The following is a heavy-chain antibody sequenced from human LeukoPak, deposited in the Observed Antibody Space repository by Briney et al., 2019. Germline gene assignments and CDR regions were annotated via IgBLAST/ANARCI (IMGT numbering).Heavy chain of an antibody. CDR1: GGSIRSGDYY. Sequence: SETLSLTXTVSGGSIRSGDYYWSWIRQPPGKGLEWIGYIYYSGSTYYNPSLKSRVTISVDTSKNQFSLKLSSVTAADTAVYYCARDTYDFWSGPMDVWGKGTTVTVSS. V-gene: IGHV4-30-4*08. CDR3: ARDTYDFWSGPMDV. D-gene: IGHD3-3*01. J-gene: IGHJ6*03. CDR2: IYYSGST.